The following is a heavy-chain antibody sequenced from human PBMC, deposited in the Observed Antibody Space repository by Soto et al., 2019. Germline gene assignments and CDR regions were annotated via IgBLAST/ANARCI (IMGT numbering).Heavy chain of an antibody. CDR1: GFTFITYG. J-gene: IGHJ4*02. CDR2: ISSSSSTI. Sequence: PGGSLRLSCVASGFTFITYGIHWVRQAPGKGPEWISYISSSSSTIYYADSVKGRFTISRDNAKNSLSLQMDSLRAEDTAVYYCARPRGNSGGSCYYWGQGTQVTVSS. V-gene: IGHV3-48*01. CDR3: ARPRGNSGGSCYY. D-gene: IGHD2-15*01.